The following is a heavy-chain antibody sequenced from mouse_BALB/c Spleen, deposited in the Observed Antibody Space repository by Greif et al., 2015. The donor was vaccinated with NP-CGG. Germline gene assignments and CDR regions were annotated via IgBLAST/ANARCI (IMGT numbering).Heavy chain of an antibody. V-gene: IGHV5-12-1*01. CDR1: GFAFSSYN. J-gene: IGHJ4*01. CDR3: ARHPRGSSMDY. CDR2: ISSGGGST. Sequence: EVQGVESGGGLVKPGGSLKLSCAASGFAFSSYNMSWVRQTPEKRLEWVAYISSGGGSTYYPDTVKGRFTISRDNAKNTLFLQMSSLKSEDTAMYYCARHPRGSSMDYWGQGTSVTVSS.